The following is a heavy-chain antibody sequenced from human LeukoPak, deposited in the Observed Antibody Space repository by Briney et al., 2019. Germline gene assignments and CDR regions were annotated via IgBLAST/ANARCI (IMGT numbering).Heavy chain of an antibody. J-gene: IGHJ4*02. CDR1: GYTFPANY. V-gene: IGHV1-2*02. Sequence: ASVKVSCKASGYTFPANYMHWVRQAPGQGLEWMGWINPNSGGSNCAQKFQGRVTMTRDTSTSTVYMELSSLRSEDTAVYYCARDSSSAGSGWYFDYWGQGTLVTVSS. CDR2: INPNSGGS. CDR3: ARDSSSAGSGWYFDY. D-gene: IGHD6-19*01.